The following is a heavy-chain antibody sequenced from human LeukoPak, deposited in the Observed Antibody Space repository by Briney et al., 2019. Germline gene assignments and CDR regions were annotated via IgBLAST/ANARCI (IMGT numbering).Heavy chain of an antibody. Sequence: SETLSLTCTVSGGSISGYYWSWIRQSPGKGLEWLGYIYYSGKTDYNPSLKSRLTISVDTSKNQLSLNLSSVTAADTAVYYCARVRYGSGETYDYWGQGALVTVSS. D-gene: IGHD3-10*01. J-gene: IGHJ4*02. V-gene: IGHV4-59*01. CDR1: GGSISGYY. CDR2: IYYSGKT. CDR3: ARVRYGSGETYDY.